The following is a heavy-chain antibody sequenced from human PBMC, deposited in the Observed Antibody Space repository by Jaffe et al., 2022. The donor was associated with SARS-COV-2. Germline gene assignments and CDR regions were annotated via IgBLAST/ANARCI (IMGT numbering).Heavy chain of an antibody. Sequence: QVQLVESGGGVVQPGRSLRLSCAASGFTFSSYGMHWVRQAPGKGLEWVAVISYDGSNKYYADSVKGRFTISRDNSKNTLYLQMNSLRAEDTAVYYCAKDPEHDFWSGAIGGYFDYWGQGTLVTVSS. J-gene: IGHJ4*02. V-gene: IGHV3-30*18. CDR1: GFTFSSYG. D-gene: IGHD3-3*01. CDR3: AKDPEHDFWSGAIGGYFDY. CDR2: ISYDGSNK.